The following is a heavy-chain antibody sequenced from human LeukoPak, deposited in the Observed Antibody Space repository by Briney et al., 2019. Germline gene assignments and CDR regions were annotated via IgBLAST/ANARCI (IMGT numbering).Heavy chain of an antibody. CDR2: IYHSGST. CDR3: AREYSYGPYYFDY. V-gene: IGHV4-38-2*02. CDR1: GYSISSGYY. Sequence: SETLSLTCTVSGYSISSGYYWGWIRQPPGKGLEWIGSIYHSGSTYYNPSLRSRVTISVDTSKNQFSLKLSSVTAADTAVYYCAREYSYGPYYFDYWGQGTLVTVSS. J-gene: IGHJ4*02. D-gene: IGHD5-18*01.